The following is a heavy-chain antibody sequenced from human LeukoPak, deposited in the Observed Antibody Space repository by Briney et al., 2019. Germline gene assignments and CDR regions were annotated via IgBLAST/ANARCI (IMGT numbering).Heavy chain of an antibody. CDR3: ARDAQRGFDYSNSLQY. Sequence: GRSLILSCAASGFTFSHYGMHWVRQAPGKGLDWVAVIWSDGTNQFYADSVKGRFTISRDDFQKTVFLHMSSLRAEDMAIYYCARDAQRGFDYSNSLQYWGQGTLVTVSS. J-gene: IGHJ4*02. CDR1: GFTFSHYG. D-gene: IGHD4-11*01. CDR2: IWSDGTNQ. V-gene: IGHV3-33*01.